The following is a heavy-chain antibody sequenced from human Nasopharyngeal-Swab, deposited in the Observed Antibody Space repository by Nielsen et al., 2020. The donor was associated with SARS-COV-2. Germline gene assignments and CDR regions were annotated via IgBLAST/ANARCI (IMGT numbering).Heavy chain of an antibody. CDR3: VRSVRSAFDI. CDR1: GFTFSSYA. J-gene: IGHJ3*02. Sequence: GGSLRLSCSASGFTFSSYALHWVRQAPGKGLEYVSAISSNGLTTYYADSVKGRFTISRDNSKNTLYLQMSSLRPEDTAVYYYVRSVRSAFDIWGQGTMVTVSS. D-gene: IGHD4-17*01. CDR2: ISSNGLTT. V-gene: IGHV3-64D*06.